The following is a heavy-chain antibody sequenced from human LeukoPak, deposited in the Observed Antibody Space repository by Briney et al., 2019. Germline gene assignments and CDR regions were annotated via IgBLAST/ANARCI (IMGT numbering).Heavy chain of an antibody. CDR3: AKNGIAGLGDNWFDS. CDR1: GFTFSSYA. J-gene: IGHJ5*01. V-gene: IGHV3-23*01. D-gene: IGHD6-13*01. CDR2: ISGSGAMT. Sequence: GGSLRLSCAASGFTFSSYAMSWVRQAPGKGLEWVSRISGSGAMTYYADSVKGRFTISRDNSKNTLFLQVNSLRAEDTAVYYCAKNGIAGLGDNWFDSWGHGTLVTVSS.